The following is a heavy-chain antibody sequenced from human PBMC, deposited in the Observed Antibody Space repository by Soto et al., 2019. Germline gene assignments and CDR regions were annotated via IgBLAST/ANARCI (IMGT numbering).Heavy chain of an antibody. Sequence: QVQLQESGPGLVKPSQTLSLTCTVSGGSISSGGYYWSWIRQHPGKGLEWIGYIYYSGSTYYNPYLKCRVTISVDTSKNPFSLKLSSVTAADTAVYYCARGAIAAAAPPDYWGQGTLVTVSS. V-gene: IGHV4-31*03. J-gene: IGHJ4*02. D-gene: IGHD6-13*01. CDR1: GGSISSGGYY. CDR3: ARGAIAAAAPPDY. CDR2: IYYSGST.